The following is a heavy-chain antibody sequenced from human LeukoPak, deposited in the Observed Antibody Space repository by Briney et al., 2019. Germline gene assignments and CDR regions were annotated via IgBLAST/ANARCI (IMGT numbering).Heavy chain of an antibody. CDR1: GFTFSSYG. CDR3: AKDGDYGDYYFDY. CDR2: ISYDGSNK. Sequence: PGGSLRLSCAASGFTFSSYGMHWVRQAPGKGLEWVAVISYDGSNKYYADSVKGRFTISRDNSKNTLYLQMNSLRAEDTAEYYCAKDGDYGDYYFDYWGQGTLVTVSS. D-gene: IGHD4-17*01. V-gene: IGHV3-30*18. J-gene: IGHJ4*02.